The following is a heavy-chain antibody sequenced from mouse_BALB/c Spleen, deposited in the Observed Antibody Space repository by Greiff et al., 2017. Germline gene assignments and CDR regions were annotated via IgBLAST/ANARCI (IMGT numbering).Heavy chain of an antibody. CDR1: GFTFSDYY. Sequence: EVQVVESGGGLVKPGGSLKLSCAASGFTFSDYYMYWVRQTPEKRLEWVATISDGGSYTYYPDSVKGRFTISRDNAKNNLYLQMSSLKSEDTAMYYCAREGYGNPFDYWGQGTTLTVSS. V-gene: IGHV5-4*02. D-gene: IGHD2-10*02. J-gene: IGHJ2*01. CDR3: AREGYGNPFDY. CDR2: ISDGGSYT.